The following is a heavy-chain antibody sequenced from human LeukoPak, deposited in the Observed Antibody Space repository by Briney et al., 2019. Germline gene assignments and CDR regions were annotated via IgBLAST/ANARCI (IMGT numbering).Heavy chain of an antibody. Sequence: SETLSLTCTVSGGSISSGGYYWSWIRQHPGKGLEWIGYIYYSGSTYYNPSLKSRVTISVDTSKNQFSLKLSSVTAADTAVYYCARGHSSVVTAIPYYFDYWGQGTLVTVSS. V-gene: IGHV4-31*03. D-gene: IGHD2-21*02. CDR2: IYYSGST. CDR1: GGSISSGGYY. J-gene: IGHJ4*02. CDR3: ARGHSSVVTAIPYYFDY.